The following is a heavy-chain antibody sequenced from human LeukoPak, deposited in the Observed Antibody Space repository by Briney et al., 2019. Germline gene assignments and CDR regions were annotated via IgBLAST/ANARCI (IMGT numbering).Heavy chain of an antibody. CDR1: GGSISSYQ. D-gene: IGHD3-22*01. CDR2: IYHSGST. Sequence: SETLSLTCTVSGGSISSYQWSWIRQPPGKGLEWIGFIYHSGSTNYNPSLKSRVTISPDTSKNQSSLNLRSVTAADTAVYYCARHGLDSRGYYGPAYWGQGTLVTVSS. CDR3: ARHGLDSRGYYGPAY. V-gene: IGHV4-59*08. J-gene: IGHJ4*02.